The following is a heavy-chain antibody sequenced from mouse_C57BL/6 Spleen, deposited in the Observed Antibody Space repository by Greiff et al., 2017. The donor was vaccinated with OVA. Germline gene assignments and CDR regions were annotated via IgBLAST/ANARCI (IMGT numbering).Heavy chain of an antibody. J-gene: IGHJ3*01. CDR2: ISSGSSTI. D-gene: IGHD2-5*01. Sequence: EVMLVESGGGLVKPGGSLKLSCAASGFTFSDYGMHWVRQAPEKGLEWVAYISSGSSTIYYADTVKGRFTISRDNAKNTLFLQMTSLRSEDTAMYYCARPFYYSNPWFAYWGQGTLVTVSA. V-gene: IGHV5-17*01. CDR1: GFTFSDYG. CDR3: ARPFYYSNPWFAY.